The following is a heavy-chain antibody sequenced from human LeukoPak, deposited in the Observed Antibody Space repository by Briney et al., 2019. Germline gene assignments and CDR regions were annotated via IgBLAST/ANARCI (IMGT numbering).Heavy chain of an antibody. J-gene: IGHJ4*02. CDR2: ITTIFGTA. CDR1: GGTFSNYA. Sequence: ASVTVSFTASGGTFSNYAINWGRQAPGQGLEWMGGITTIFGTANDEQKFQGRVTITANKSTSKANMELSRLRSEDTYIYDCARASSDDTAMATPFAYWGQGTLVTVSS. D-gene: IGHD5-18*01. V-gene: IGHV1-69*06. CDR3: ARASSDDTAMATPFAY.